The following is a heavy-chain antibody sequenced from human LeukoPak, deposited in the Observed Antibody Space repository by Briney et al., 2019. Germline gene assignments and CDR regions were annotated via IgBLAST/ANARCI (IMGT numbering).Heavy chain of an antibody. CDR2: IKLDGSEK. V-gene: IGHV3-7*03. CDR3: AKDREYYYDSSGYSDPDAFDI. D-gene: IGHD3-22*01. CDR1: GFTFGKYW. J-gene: IGHJ3*02. Sequence: GGSLRLSCVASGFTFGKYWMSWVRQAPGKGLEWVANIKLDGSEKNYVDSVKGRFTISRDNSKDTLYLQMNSLRAEDTAVYYCAKDREYYYDSSGYSDPDAFDIWGQGTMVTVSS.